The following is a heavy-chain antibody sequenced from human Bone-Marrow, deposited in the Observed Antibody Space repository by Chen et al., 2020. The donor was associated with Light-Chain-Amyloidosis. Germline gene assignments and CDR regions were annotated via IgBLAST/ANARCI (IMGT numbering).Heavy chain of an antibody. Sequence: EVQLVESGGGVVQPGGSLTLSGAASGFTFDDYAMHWVRQAPGKGLEWVSLIVGDGRSTYYADSVKGRFTISRDNNKNSLSLQMNSLKSEDTALYYCAKSPRYSTGRFDYWGQGTLVTVSS. D-gene: IGHD2-8*02. V-gene: IGHV3-43*02. J-gene: IGHJ4*02. CDR1: GFTFDDYA. CDR3: AKSPRYSTGRFDY. CDR2: IVGDGRST.